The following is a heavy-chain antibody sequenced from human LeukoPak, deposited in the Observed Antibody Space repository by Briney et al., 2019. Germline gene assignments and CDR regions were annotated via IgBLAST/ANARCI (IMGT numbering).Heavy chain of an antibody. J-gene: IGHJ4*02. CDR3: AKSKSPYPMDYIFDF. V-gene: IGHV3-30*18. D-gene: IGHD4-11*01. Sequence: PGGSLRLSCAASGFTFSSYGMHWVRQAPGKGLEWVAVISNDGSITKYGDSVKGRFTISRDNSKNTLYVRMNSLRTDDAAVYYCAKSKSPYPMDYIFDFWGQGTLVTVSS. CDR1: GFTFSSYG. CDR2: ISNDGSIT.